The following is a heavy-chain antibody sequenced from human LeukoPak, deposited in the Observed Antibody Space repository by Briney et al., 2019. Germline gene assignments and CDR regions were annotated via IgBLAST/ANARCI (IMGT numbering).Heavy chain of an antibody. V-gene: IGHV1-18*01. D-gene: IGHD6-19*01. CDR1: DYTFTSYG. Sequence: ASVKVSFKASDYTFTSYGISWVRQAPGQGLEWMGWISAYNGNTNYAQKLQGRVTMTTDTSTRTAYMELRSLRSDDTAVYYCARLAVAGTFVDYWGQGTLVTVSS. CDR2: ISAYNGNT. CDR3: ARLAVAGTFVDY. J-gene: IGHJ4*02.